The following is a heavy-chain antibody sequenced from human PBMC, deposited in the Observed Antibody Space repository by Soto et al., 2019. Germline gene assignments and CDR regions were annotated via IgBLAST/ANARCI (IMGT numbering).Heavy chain of an antibody. CDR1: GFTFSSYG. CDR2: ISYDGSNK. CDR3: AIQLIFPLVLYGMDV. J-gene: IGHJ6*02. Sequence: GGSLRLSCAASGFTFSSYGMHWVRQAPGKGLEWVAVISYDGSNKYYADSAKGRFTISRDNSKNTLYLQMNSLRAEDTAVYYCAIQLIFPLVLYGMDVWGQGTTVTVSS. V-gene: IGHV3-30*03. D-gene: IGHD2-21*01.